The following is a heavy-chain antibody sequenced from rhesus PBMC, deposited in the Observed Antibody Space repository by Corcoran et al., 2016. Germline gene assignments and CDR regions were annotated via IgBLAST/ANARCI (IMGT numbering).Heavy chain of an antibody. CDR3: ARHTPGGGGRTVRFDV. V-gene: IGHV4-65*01. D-gene: IGHD1-14*01. Sequence: QVRLQQWGEGLVKPSETLSLTCAVFGDSISGDKWWSWIRQPPGNGLGWIGYINGKTDSTHYNPSLRSRVTLSTDTSKSQFSLILSSLSAADTAVYFCARHTPGGGGRTVRFDVWGPGILVTVSS. CDR1: GDSISGDKW. CDR2: INGKTDST. J-gene: IGHJ5-1*01.